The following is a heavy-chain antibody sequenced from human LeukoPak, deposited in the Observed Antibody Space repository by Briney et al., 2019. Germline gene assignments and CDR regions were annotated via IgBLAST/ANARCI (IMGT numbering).Heavy chain of an antibody. V-gene: IGHV4-34*01. CDR2: IYYTGSI. CDR1: GAPFSDYY. D-gene: IGHD6-19*01. Sequence: PSETLSLTCAVYGAPFSDYYWSWIRQPPGKGLEWIGEIYYTGSINYNPSLKGRVTISADKSKNQFSLMLTSVTAADTAVYYCARGLRGWYGTGFDTWGQGTLVTVFS. J-gene: IGHJ5*02. CDR3: ARGLRGWYGTGFDT.